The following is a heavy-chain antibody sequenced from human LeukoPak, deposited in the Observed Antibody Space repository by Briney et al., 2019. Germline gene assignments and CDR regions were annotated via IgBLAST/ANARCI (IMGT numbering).Heavy chain of an antibody. CDR1: GFTFSSYS. Sequence: PRGSLRLSCAASGFTFSSYSMNWVRQAPGKGLEWVSSISSSSSYIYYADSVKGRFTISRDNAKNSLYPQMNSLRAEDTAVYYCAREDCTNGVCYGHFDYWGQGTLVTVSS. D-gene: IGHD2-8*01. CDR3: AREDCTNGVCYGHFDY. J-gene: IGHJ4*02. CDR2: ISSSSSYI. V-gene: IGHV3-21*01.